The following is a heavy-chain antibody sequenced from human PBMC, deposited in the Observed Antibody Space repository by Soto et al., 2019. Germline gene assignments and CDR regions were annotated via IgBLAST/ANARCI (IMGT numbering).Heavy chain of an antibody. V-gene: IGHV3-30*18. CDR1: GFTFSSYG. Sequence: PGRSLRLACAASGFTFSSYGMHWVRQAPGKGLEWVAVISYDGSNKYYADSVKGRFTISRDNSKNTLYLQMNSLRAEDTAVYYCAKTRSSLEIFGVVIPYYYYGMDVWGQGTTVTLSS. D-gene: IGHD3-3*01. CDR2: ISYDGSNK. CDR3: AKTRSSLEIFGVVIPYYYYGMDV. J-gene: IGHJ6*02.